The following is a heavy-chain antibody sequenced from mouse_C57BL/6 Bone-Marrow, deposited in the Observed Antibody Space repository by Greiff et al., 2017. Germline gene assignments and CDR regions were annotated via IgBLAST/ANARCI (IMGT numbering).Heavy chain of an antibody. CDR1: GYTFTGYW. Sequence: QVQLQQSGAELMKPGASVKLSCKATGYTFTGYWIEWVKQRPGHGLEGIGEVLPGSGSINYNEKFKGKATFTADTSSNTAYMQLSSLTTEDSAIYYCAGWRYAMDYGDRGTAATVTA. V-gene: IGHV1-9*01. CDR2: VLPGSGSI. CDR3: AGWRYAMDY. J-gene: IGHJ4*01.